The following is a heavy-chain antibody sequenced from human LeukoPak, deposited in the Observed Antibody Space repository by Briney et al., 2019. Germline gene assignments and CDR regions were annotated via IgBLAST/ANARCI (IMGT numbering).Heavy chain of an antibody. D-gene: IGHD2-15*01. J-gene: IGHJ4*02. CDR3: ARALVAPYYFDY. CDR2: INTDGGST. Sequence: GGSLRLSCAASGFTFSSYWMHCVRQAPGKGLVWVSRINTDGGSTTYAGSVKGRFTISRDNAKNTLYLQMNSLRAEDTAVYYCARALVAPYYFDYWGQGALVTVSS. CDR1: GFTFSSYW. V-gene: IGHV3-74*01.